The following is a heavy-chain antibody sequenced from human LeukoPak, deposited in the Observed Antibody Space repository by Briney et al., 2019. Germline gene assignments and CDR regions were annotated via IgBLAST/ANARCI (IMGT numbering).Heavy chain of an antibody. Sequence: SETLSLTCTVSGYSIATGYFWGWVRQPPGKGLEWIASIYTAGNTFYNPSLKSRVTISIQTSENQFSLKLSSVTAADTAVYYCARQYDFWSGYSLDPWGQGTLVTVSS. J-gene: IGHJ5*02. CDR2: IYTAGNT. V-gene: IGHV4-38-2*02. CDR3: ARQYDFWSGYSLDP. D-gene: IGHD3-3*01. CDR1: GYSIATGYF.